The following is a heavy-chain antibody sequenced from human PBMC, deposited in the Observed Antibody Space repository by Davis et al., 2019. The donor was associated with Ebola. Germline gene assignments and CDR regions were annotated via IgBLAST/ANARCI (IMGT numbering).Heavy chain of an antibody. D-gene: IGHD5-18*01. CDR1: GGSISSSSYY. CDR2: IYYSGST. CDR3: ARRGTAMAPFDY. Sequence: PSETLSLTCTVSGGSISSSSYYWGWIRQPPGKGLEWIGSIYYSGSTYYNPSLKSRVTISVDTSKNQFSLKLSSVTAADTAVYYCARRGTAMAPFDYWGQGTLVTVSS. J-gene: IGHJ4*02. V-gene: IGHV4-39*01.